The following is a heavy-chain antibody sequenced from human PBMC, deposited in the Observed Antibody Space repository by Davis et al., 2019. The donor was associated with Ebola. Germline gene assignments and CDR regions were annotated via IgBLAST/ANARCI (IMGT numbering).Heavy chain of an antibody. CDR1: GGSFSGYY. Sequence: PSETLSLTCAVYGGSFSGYYWSWIRQPPGKGLEWIGEINHSGSTNYNPSLKSRVTISVDTSKNQFSLKLSSVTAADTAVYYCARHSNPYRSDAFDIWGQGTMVTVSS. CDR3: ARHSNPYRSDAFDI. D-gene: IGHD3-16*02. J-gene: IGHJ3*02. CDR2: INHSGST. V-gene: IGHV4-34*01.